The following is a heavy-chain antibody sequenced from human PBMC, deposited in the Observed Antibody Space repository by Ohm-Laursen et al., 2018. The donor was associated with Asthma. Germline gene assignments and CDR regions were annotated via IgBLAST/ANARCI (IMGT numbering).Heavy chain of an antibody. D-gene: IGHD2/OR15-2a*01. CDR2: ITSDGGWA. Sequence: SLRLSCSASGFTFSSFAMHWVRQAPGKGLDWVTIITSDGGWAAYADSMKGRFTISRDNSKNTLYLQMNSLRAEDTAVYYCAKDFYDSSPHPKNFGFWGQGTLVTVSS. CDR1: GFTFSSFA. CDR3: AKDFYDSSPHPKNFGF. J-gene: IGHJ4*02. V-gene: IGHV3-30*04.